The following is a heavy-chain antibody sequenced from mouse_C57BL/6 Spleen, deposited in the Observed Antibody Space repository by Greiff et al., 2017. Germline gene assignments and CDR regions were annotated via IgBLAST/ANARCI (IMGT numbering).Heavy chain of an antibody. V-gene: IGHV5-17*01. Sequence: EVQLQESGGGLVKPGGSLKLSCAASGFTFSDYGMHWVRQAPEKGLEWVAYISSGSSTIYYADTVKGRFTISRDNAKNTLFLQMTSLRSEDTAMYYCARALITTDWYFDVWGTGTTVTVSS. CDR1: GFTFSDYG. CDR3: ARALITTDWYFDV. CDR2: ISSGSSTI. J-gene: IGHJ1*03. D-gene: IGHD1-1*01.